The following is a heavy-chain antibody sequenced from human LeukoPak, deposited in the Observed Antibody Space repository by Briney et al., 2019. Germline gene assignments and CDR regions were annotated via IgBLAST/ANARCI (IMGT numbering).Heavy chain of an antibody. Sequence: GRSLRLSCAAAGLTFTDFWMNWVRLGPGRRLEWLANIKPDVDEKYNVDSVKGRFAISRDNAKNEVYLEMNSLRAEATCVYYCSGRDSSRSPRAYWGQGTLVRVSS. CDR2: IKPDVDEK. V-gene: IGHV3-7*01. CDR1: GLTFTDFW. J-gene: IGHJ4*02. D-gene: IGHD2-2*01. CDR3: SGRDSSRSPRAY.